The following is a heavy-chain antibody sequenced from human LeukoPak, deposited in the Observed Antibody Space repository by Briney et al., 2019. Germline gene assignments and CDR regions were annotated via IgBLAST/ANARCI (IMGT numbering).Heavy chain of an antibody. CDR2: IYSGGST. Sequence: PGGSLRLSCAASGFTVSSNYMSWVRQAPGKGLEWVSVIYSGGSTYYADSVKGRFTISRDNSRNTLYLQMNSLRADDTAVYYCAKGGWSEYWYYYGMDVWGQGTTVTVSS. CDR1: GFTVSSNY. D-gene: IGHD3-3*01. J-gene: IGHJ6*02. CDR3: AKGGWSEYWYYYGMDV. V-gene: IGHV3-53*01.